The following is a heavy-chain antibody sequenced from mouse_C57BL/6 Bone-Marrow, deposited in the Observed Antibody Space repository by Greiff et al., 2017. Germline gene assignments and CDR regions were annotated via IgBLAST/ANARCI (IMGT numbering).Heavy chain of an antibody. V-gene: IGHV14-2*01. CDR2: IDPEDGET. CDR3: SSYYYVSSYGAWFAY. D-gene: IGHD1-1*01. CDR1: GFNIKDYY. J-gene: IGHJ3*01. Sequence: EVQLQQSGAELVKPGASVKLSCTASGFNIKDYYMHWVKQRTEQGLEWIGRIDPEDGETKYAPKFQGKATITADTSSNTAYLQLSSLTAEDTAVYYCSSYYYVSSYGAWFAYWGQGTLVTVSA.